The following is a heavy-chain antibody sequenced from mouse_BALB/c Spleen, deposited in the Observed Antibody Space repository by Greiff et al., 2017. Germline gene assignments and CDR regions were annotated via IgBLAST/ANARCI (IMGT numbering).Heavy chain of an antibody. CDR1: GFTFSDYY. D-gene: IGHD1-2*01. V-gene: IGHV5-4*02. CDR3: AREGDYGYYFDY. Sequence: EVMLVESGGGLVKPGGSLKLSCAASGFTFSDYYMYWVRQTPEKRLEWVATISDGGSYTYYPDSVKGRFTISRDNARNILYLQMSSLRSEDTAMYYCAREGDYGYYFDYWGQGTTLTVSS. J-gene: IGHJ2*01. CDR2: ISDGGSYT.